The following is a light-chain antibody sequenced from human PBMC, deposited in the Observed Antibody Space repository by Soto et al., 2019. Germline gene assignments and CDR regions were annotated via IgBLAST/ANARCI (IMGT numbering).Light chain of an antibody. CDR2: EVT. CDR3: SSYAGSNIDV. J-gene: IGLJ1*01. Sequence: QSALTQPASVSGSPGQSIAISCTGSSSDVGIYNYVSWYQQHPGKVPKLIIYEVTNRPSGVPDRFSGSKSGNTASLSVSGLQAEDDGDYYCSSYAGSNIDVFGTGTKLTVL. CDR1: SSDVGIYNY. V-gene: IGLV2-8*01.